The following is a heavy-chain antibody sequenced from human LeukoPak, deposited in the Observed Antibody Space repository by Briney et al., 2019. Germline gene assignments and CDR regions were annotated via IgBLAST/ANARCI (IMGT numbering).Heavy chain of an antibody. J-gene: IGHJ5*02. CDR3: AKWDSSSWYAGRFDP. CDR2: ISGSGGST. V-gene: IGHV3-23*01. Sequence: PGGTLRLSCAASGFTFSSYGMSWVRQAPGKGLEWVSAISGSGGSTYYADSVKGRFTISRDNSKSTLYVQMNSLRAEDTAVYYCAKWDSSSWYAGRFDPWGQGTLVTVSS. CDR1: GFTFSSYG. D-gene: IGHD6-13*01.